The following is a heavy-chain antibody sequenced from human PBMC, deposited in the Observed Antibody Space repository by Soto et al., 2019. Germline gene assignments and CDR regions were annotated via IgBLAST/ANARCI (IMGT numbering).Heavy chain of an antibody. D-gene: IGHD3-10*01. CDR3: ASSSGPPLWYYYGMDV. CDR2: INPNSGGT. Sequence: ASVKVSCKASGYTFTGYYMHWVRQAPGQGLEWMGWINPNSGGTNYAQKFQGRVTMTRDTSISTVYMELSRLRSDDTAVYYCASSSGPPLWYYYGMDVWGQGTTVTVSS. V-gene: IGHV1-2*02. CDR1: GYTFTGYY. J-gene: IGHJ6*02.